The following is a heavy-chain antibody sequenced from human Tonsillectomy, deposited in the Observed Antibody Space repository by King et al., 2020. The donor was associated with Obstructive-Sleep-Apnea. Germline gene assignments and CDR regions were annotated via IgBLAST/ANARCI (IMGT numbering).Heavy chain of an antibody. CDR2: VHRSGST. CDR3: ARGRSGWSEYFQH. D-gene: IGHD6-19*01. Sequence: VQLQESGPGLGKPSETLSLTCSFSGSTISGVYYWGWIRQPPGKGLEWIGSVHRSGSTYYNPSLKSRVTISVDTSKDQFSLMLNSVTAAHTAVYYCARGRSGWSEYFQHWGQGTLVTVSS. V-gene: IGHV4-38-2*01. J-gene: IGHJ1*01. CDR1: GSTISGVYY.